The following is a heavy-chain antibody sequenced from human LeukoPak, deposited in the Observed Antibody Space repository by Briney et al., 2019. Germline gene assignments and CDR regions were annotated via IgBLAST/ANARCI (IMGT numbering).Heavy chain of an antibody. V-gene: IGHV3-66*02. J-gene: IGHJ4*02. CDR2: IYSGGST. D-gene: IGHD2-15*01. Sequence: GGSLRLSCAASGFIVSYSYMSWVRQAPGKGLEWVSLIYSGGSTFYADSVKGRFTISRDNSKNTLYLQMNSLRVEDTAVYYCARDYCSGGSCYGWAGYWGQGTLVTVSS. CDR3: ARDYCSGGSCYGWAGY. CDR1: GFIVSYSY.